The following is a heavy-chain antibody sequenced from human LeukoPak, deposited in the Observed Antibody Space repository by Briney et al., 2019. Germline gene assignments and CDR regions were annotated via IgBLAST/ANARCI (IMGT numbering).Heavy chain of an antibody. D-gene: IGHD3-22*01. CDR3: ASSITMIVVAGRAFDY. V-gene: IGHV1-69*05. Sequence: SVKVSCKASGGTFSSYAISWVRQAPGQGLEWTGGIIPIFGTANYAQKFQGRVTITTDESTSTAYMELSSLRSEDTAVYYCASSITMIVVAGRAFDYWGQGTLVTVSS. CDR2: IIPIFGTA. CDR1: GGTFSSYA. J-gene: IGHJ4*02.